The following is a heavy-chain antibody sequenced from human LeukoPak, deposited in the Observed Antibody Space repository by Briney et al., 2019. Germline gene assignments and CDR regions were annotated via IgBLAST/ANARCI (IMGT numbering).Heavy chain of an antibody. CDR3: SSGPLGY. Sequence: GGSLRLSCAASGFTFSSYGMHWVRQAPGKGLEWVAVIWYDGSSKYYADSVKGRFTISRDNSKNTLYLQMNSLRAEDTAVYYCSSGPLGYWGQGTLVTVSS. J-gene: IGHJ4*02. CDR1: GFTFSSYG. CDR2: IWYDGSSK. V-gene: IGHV3-33*01.